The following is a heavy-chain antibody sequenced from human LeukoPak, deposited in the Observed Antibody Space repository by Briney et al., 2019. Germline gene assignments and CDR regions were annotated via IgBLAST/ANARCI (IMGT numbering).Heavy chain of an antibody. CDR1: GFTLSSHW. Sequence: GGSLTLSCAVSGFTLSSHWMFWVRQAPEEGWVCGARISNDGNGTTYTDCVNGRFANSRDNAKNTLYLQMNSLRAEDTGVYYCGREYTGRGDYWGQGTLVTVSS. CDR2: ISNDGNGT. V-gene: IGHV3-74*01. D-gene: IGHD1-1*01. J-gene: IGHJ4*02. CDR3: GREYTGRGDY.